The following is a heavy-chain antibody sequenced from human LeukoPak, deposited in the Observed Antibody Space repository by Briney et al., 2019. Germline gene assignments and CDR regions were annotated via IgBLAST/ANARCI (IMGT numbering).Heavy chain of an antibody. CDR3: ARGPPVETMEGYYFDY. CDR1: GGSISSSHYY. J-gene: IGHJ4*02. V-gene: IGHV4-39*07. D-gene: IGHD3-10*01. CDR2: IYYSGST. Sequence: SETLSLTCTVSGGSISSSHYYWGWLRQPPGKGLEWIGTIYYSGSTYYSPSLKSRVTISVDTSKNQFSLKLSSVTAADTAVYYCARGPPVETMEGYYFDYWGQGTLVTVSP.